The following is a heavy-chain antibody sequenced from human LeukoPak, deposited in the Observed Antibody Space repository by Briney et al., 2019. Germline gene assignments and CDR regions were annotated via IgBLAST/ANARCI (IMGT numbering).Heavy chain of an antibody. Sequence: PGGSLRLSCAASGFTFSSYAMSWVRQAPGKGLEWVSYISRTSNTVYYTDSVRGRFTISRANAKNSLYLQMNSLRAEDTAVYYCARDRRDYYYYGMDVWGQGTTVTVSS. CDR1: GFTFSSYA. CDR3: ARDRRDYYYYGMDV. CDR2: ISRTSNTV. J-gene: IGHJ6*02. V-gene: IGHV3-48*04.